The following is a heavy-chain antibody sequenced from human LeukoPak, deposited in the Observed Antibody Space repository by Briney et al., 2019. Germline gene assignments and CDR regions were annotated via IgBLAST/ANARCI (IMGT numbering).Heavy chain of an antibody. D-gene: IGHD6-19*01. CDR3: ARDKGSSGWYVWFDP. CDR1: GFTFSSYE. J-gene: IGHJ5*02. CDR2: ISSSSSTI. Sequence: SGGSLRLSCAASGFTFSSYEMNWVRQAPGKGLEWVSYISSSSSTIYYADSVKGRFTISRDNAKNSLYLQMNSLRDEDKAVYYCARDKGSSGWYVWFDPWGQGTLVTVSS. V-gene: IGHV3-48*02.